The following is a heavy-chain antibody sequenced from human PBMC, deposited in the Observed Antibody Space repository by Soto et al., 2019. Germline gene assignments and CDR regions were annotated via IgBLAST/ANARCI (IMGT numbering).Heavy chain of an antibody. CDR2: IIPIFGTA. Sequence: QVQLVQSGAEVKKPGSSVKVSCKASGGTFSSYSINWVRQAPGQGLEWMGEIIPIFGTANYAQKFKGRDTITSNESTSTAYMDRSSLRSEDTAVYYCARDGGRHSGGIDYWGQGTLVTVSS. CDR1: GGTFSSYS. CDR3: ARDGGRHSGGIDY. D-gene: IGHD1-26*01. V-gene: IGHV1-69*01. J-gene: IGHJ4*02.